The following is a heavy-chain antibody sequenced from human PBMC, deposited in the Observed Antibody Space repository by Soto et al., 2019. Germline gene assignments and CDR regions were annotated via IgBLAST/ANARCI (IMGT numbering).Heavy chain of an antibody. CDR1: GDNVSTNSAA. CDR3: ARDQWNCXSTSCHPSNYYYYYGMDV. CDR2: TYYMSKWYN. Sequence: PSQSRSRACAISGDNVSTNSAACNWIRQSPSRGLEWLGRTYYMSKWYNDYAVSVKSRITINPDTSKNQFSLQLNYVTPEDTAVYSCARDQWNCXSTSCHPSNYYYYYGMDVWGQGTTVTV. J-gene: IGHJ6*02. D-gene: IGHD2-2*01. V-gene: IGHV6-1*01.